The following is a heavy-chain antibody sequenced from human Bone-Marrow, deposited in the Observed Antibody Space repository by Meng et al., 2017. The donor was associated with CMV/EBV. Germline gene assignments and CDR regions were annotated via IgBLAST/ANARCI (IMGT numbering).Heavy chain of an antibody. CDR3: ARGEAAAGPAYNWFDP. CDR2: INPNSGGT. Sequence: ASVKVSCKASGYTFTSYYMHWVRQAPGQGLEWMGWINPNSGGTNYAQKFQGRVTMTRDTSISTAYMELSRLRSDDTAVYYCARGEAAAGPAYNWFDPWGQGTLVTVSS. V-gene: IGHV1-2*02. CDR1: GYTFTSYY. J-gene: IGHJ5*02. D-gene: IGHD6-13*01.